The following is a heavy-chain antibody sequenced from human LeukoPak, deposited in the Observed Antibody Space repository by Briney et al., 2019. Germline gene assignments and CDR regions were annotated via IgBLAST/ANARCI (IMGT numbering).Heavy chain of an antibody. V-gene: IGHV1-69*05. CDR1: VGTFTSYA. Sequence: SVKVSSKASVGTFTSYAISSVPQAPGQGLECMGRIIPIFVTASHAQKFQGRVTITTDESTSTAYMEMSSPRSEDTAVYYCARDSGHPSSFDYWGQGTLVTVSS. CDR3: ARDSGHPSSFDY. J-gene: IGHJ4*02. D-gene: IGHD5-12*01. CDR2: IIPIFVTA.